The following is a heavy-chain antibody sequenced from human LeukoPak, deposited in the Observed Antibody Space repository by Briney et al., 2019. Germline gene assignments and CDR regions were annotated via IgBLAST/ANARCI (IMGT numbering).Heavy chain of an antibody. J-gene: IGHJ3*02. CDR1: GYTVTELS. Sequence: ASVKLSCKVSGYTVTELSIHWVRQAPGKGLEWMGGFDPEYGETIYAQKFQGRVTMTEDTSTDTAYLELSSLRPEDTAFYYCATAGGAVPGYDAFDIWGQGTLVTVSS. CDR2: FDPEYGET. V-gene: IGHV1-24*01. CDR3: ATAGGAVPGYDAFDI. D-gene: IGHD3-9*01.